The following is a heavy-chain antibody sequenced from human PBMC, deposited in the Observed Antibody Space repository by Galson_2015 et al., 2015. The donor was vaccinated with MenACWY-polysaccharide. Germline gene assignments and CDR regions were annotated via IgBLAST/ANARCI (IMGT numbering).Heavy chain of an antibody. D-gene: IGHD1-1*01. CDR1: GFTFSSYG. J-gene: IGHJ4*02. CDR3: ARDRTYTHYLDY. V-gene: IGHV3-33*01. Sequence: SLRLSCAASGFTFSSYGMHWVRQAPGKGLGWVAVIWSDGSNEYYADSVKGRFTVSRDNSKNTLYLQMNSLRTEDAAVYYCARDRTYTHYLDYWGQGTLVTVSS. CDR2: IWSDGSNE.